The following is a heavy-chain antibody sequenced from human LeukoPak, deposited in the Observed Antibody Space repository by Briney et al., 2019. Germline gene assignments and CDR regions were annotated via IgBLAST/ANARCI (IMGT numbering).Heavy chain of an antibody. J-gene: IGHJ4*02. CDR1: GFTFSSYA. D-gene: IGHD3-10*01. Sequence: GRSLILSCAASGFTFSSYAMHWVRQAPGKGLEWVAVIWYDGSNKYYADSVKGRFTISRDNSKNTLYLQMNSLRAEDTAVYYCARETLTYFYDSGSRHWGQGTLVTVSS. V-gene: IGHV3-33*01. CDR3: ARETLTYFYDSGSRH. CDR2: IWYDGSNK.